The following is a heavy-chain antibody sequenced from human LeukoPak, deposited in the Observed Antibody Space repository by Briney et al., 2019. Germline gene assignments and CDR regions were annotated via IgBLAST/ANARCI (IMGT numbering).Heavy chain of an antibody. CDR1: GYSFTGYY. D-gene: IGHD2-15*01. CDR3: ATGRIGYSSGGSCYFY. V-gene: IGHV1-2*02. J-gene: IGHJ4*02. CDR2: INPYSGGP. Sequence: AAVKVSCKASGYSFTGYYMHWVRQAPGQGLEWMGWINPYSGGPNYAQKFQDRVTMTRDTSISTAYMELSRLRSDDRAVYSCATGRIGYSSGGSCYFYWGQGDLVTVSS.